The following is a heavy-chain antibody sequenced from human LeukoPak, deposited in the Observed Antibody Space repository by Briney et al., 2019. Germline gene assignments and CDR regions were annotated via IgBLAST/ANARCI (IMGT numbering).Heavy chain of an antibody. CDR2: IYSGGST. V-gene: IGHV3-66*01. J-gene: IGHJ4*02. Sequence: GGSLRLSCAAPGFTVSSNYMSWVRQAPGKGLEWVSVIYSGGSTYYADSVKGRFTISRDNSKSTLYLQMNSLRAEDTAVYYCARAKAFGEINYWGQGTLVTVSS. CDR1: GFTVSSNY. D-gene: IGHD3-10*01. CDR3: ARAKAFGEINY.